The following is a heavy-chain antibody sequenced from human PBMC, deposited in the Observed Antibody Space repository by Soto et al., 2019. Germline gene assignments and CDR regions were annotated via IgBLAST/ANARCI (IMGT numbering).Heavy chain of an antibody. CDR1: GGSISSSSYY. V-gene: IGHV4-39*01. J-gene: IGHJ6*02. CDR2: IYYSGST. D-gene: IGHD3-3*01. Sequence: SETLSLTCTVSGGSISSSSYYWGWIRQPPWKGLEWIGSIYYSGSTYYNPSLKSRVTISVDTSKNQFSLKLSSVTAADTAVYYCARTRGYDDFWSGYRSMHYYYYYGMDVWGQGTTVTVSS. CDR3: ARTRGYDDFWSGYRSMHYYYYYGMDV.